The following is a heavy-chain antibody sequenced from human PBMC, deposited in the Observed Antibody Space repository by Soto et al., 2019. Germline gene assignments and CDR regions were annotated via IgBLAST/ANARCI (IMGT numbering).Heavy chain of an antibody. CDR1: GYTFTSYG. V-gene: IGHV1-18*01. CDR2: ISAYNGNT. J-gene: IGHJ6*02. Sequence: QVQLVQSGAEVKKPGASVKVSCKASGYTFTSYGISWVRQAPGQGLEWMGWISAYNGNTNYAQKLQGRVTMTTDTSTSTAYMERRSLRSDDTAVYYCARSGYSSGWYGNYYYYYGMDVWGQGTTVTVSS. D-gene: IGHD6-19*01. CDR3: ARSGYSSGWYGNYYYYYGMDV.